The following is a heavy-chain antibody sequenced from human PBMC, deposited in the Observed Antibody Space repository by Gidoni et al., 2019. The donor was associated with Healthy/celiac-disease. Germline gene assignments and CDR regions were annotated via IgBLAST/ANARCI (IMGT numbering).Heavy chain of an antibody. D-gene: IGHD5-18*01. V-gene: IGHV3-9*01. Sequence: EVQLVESGGGLVQPGRSLRLSCAASGFTFDDYAMHWVRQAPGKGLEWVSGISWNSGSIGYADSVKGRFTISRDNAKNSLYLQMNSLRAEDTALYYCAKSRDTAMVMDNCFDYWGQGTLVTVSS. J-gene: IGHJ4*02. CDR1: GFTFDDYA. CDR3: AKSRDTAMVMDNCFDY. CDR2: ISWNSGSI.